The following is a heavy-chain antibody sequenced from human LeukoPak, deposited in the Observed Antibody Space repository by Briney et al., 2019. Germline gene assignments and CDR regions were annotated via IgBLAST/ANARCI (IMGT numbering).Heavy chain of an antibody. J-gene: IGHJ4*02. D-gene: IGHD6-6*01. CDR2: ISGSGGST. Sequence: PGGSLRLSCAASGFTFSSYAMSWVRQAPGKGLEWVSAISGSGGSTYYADSVKGRFTISRDNSKNTLYLQMNSLRAEDTAVYYCAKPTYSSSSSWTVSFDYWGQGTLVTVSS. CDR3: AKPTYSSSSSWTVSFDY. V-gene: IGHV3-23*01. CDR1: GFTFSSYA.